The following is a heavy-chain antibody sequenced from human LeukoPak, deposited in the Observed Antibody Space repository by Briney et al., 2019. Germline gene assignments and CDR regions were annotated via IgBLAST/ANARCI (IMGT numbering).Heavy chain of an antibody. CDR2: ISSTSSYI. CDR1: GFTFSSYS. CDR3: ARDPLKRAFDT. Sequence: PGGSLRLSCAASGFTFSSYSMNWVRQAPGKGLEWVSSISSTSSYIYYADSLKGRFTISRDNAKNSLYLQMNSLRAEDTAVYYCARDPLKRAFDTWGQGTMVTVSS. J-gene: IGHJ3*02. V-gene: IGHV3-21*01.